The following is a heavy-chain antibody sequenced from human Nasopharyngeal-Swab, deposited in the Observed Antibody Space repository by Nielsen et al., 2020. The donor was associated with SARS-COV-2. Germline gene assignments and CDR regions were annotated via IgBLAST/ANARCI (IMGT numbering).Heavy chain of an antibody. D-gene: IGHD6-19*01. V-gene: IGHV4-31*03. J-gene: IGHJ4*02. Sequence: SETLSLTCTVSGGSISSGGYYWSWIRQHPGKGLEWIGYIYYSGSTYYNPSLKSRVTISVDTSKNQFSLKLSSVTAADTAVYYCATRIGPSGWLYFDYWGQGTLVTVSS. CDR3: ATRIGPSGWLYFDY. CDR1: GGSISSGGYY. CDR2: IYYSGST.